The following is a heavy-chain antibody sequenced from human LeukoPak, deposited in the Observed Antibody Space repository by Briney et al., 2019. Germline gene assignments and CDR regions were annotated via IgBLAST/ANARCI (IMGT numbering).Heavy chain of an antibody. Sequence: GGSLRLSCAASGFTFSDYYMSWIRQAPGKGPEWVSYISSSGSTIYYADSVKGRFTISRDNAKNSLYLQMNSLRAEDTAVYYCARDNGWLLRYYYYGMDVWGQGTTVTVSS. CDR3: ARDNGWLLRYYYYGMDV. D-gene: IGHD3-22*01. V-gene: IGHV3-11*01. CDR1: GFTFSDYY. J-gene: IGHJ6*02. CDR2: ISSSGSTI.